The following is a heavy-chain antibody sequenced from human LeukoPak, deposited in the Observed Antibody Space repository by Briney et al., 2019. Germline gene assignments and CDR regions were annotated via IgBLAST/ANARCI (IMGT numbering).Heavy chain of an antibody. CDR2: ISGVGGST. D-gene: IGHD1-1*01. CDR1: GFTFSSYA. CDR3: VKLRTGTATNFDY. V-gene: IGHV3-23*01. J-gene: IGHJ4*02. Sequence: GGSLRLSCAASGFTFSSYAMSWVRQAPGKGLGWVSGISGVGGSTYYADSVKGRFTISRDNSKDTLYLQMNSLRAEDTAIYYCVKLRTGTATNFDYWGQGTLVTVS.